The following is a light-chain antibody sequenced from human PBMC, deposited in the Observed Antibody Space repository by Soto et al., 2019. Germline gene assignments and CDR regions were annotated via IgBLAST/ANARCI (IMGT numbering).Light chain of an antibody. CDR2: EVG. CDR3: SSCTTSSIWV. V-gene: IGLV2-14*01. J-gene: IGLJ3*02. CDR1: SSDVGGYDY. Sequence: QSVLTQFASVSGSPGQSVTISCTGTSSDVGGYDYVSWYQQHPGKAPKLLIYEVGDRPSGVSNRFSGSKSANTASLTISGLQPEDEADYYCSSCTTSSIWVFGGGTQLTVL.